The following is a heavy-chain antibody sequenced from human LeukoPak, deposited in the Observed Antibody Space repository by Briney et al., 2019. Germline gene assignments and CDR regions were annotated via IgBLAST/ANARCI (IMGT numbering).Heavy chain of an antibody. CDR3: ARAGYYYDSSGSGNAFDI. CDR2: INPNSGGT. J-gene: IGHJ3*02. V-gene: IGHV1-2*06. Sequence: GASVKVSCKASGYTFTGYYMHWVRQAPGQGLEWMGRINPNSGGTNYAQKFQGRVTMTRDTSISTAYMELSRLRSDDTAVYYCARAGYYYDSSGSGNAFDIWGQGTMVTVSS. CDR1: GYTFTGYY. D-gene: IGHD3-22*01.